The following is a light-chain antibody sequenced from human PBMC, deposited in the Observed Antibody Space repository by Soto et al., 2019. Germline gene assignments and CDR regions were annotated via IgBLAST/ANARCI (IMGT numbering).Light chain of an antibody. CDR2: KAS. J-gene: IGKJ1*01. CDR1: QSISSW. CDR3: QHYNSYST. Sequence: DIQMTQSPSTLSASVGDRVTLTCRASQSISSWLAWYQQKPGKAPKLLIYKASSLESGVPSRFSGSGSATDSTLTISSLQPDYFASYYYQHYNSYSTFGQGTKVDI. V-gene: IGKV1-5*03.